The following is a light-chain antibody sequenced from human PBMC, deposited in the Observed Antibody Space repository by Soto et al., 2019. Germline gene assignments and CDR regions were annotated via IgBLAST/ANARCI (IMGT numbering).Light chain of an antibody. J-gene: IGKJ1*01. Sequence: EIVMTQSPGTLSVSPGERATLSCRASQSVSSNLAWYQQKPGQAPRLLIYGASTRATGIPARFSGSRSGTEFTLSSLQSEDFAVYYCQQYNNWPRTFGQGTKVEIK. CDR1: QSVSSN. CDR2: GAS. CDR3: QQYNNWPRT. V-gene: IGKV3-15*01.